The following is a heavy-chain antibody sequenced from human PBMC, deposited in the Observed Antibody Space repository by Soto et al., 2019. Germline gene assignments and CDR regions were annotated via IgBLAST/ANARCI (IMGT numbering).Heavy chain of an antibody. CDR3: ARHLGGTTSGPPSHYYYYYGMDV. CDR2: IGPSDSYT. D-gene: IGHD1-26*01. CDR1: GYSFTSYW. V-gene: IGHV5-10-1*01. Sequence: GESLKISCKGSGYSFTSYWISWVRQTPGKGLEWMGRIGPSDSYTNYSPSFQGHVTISADKSISTAYLQWSSLKASDTAMYYCARHLGGTTSGPPSHYYYYYGMDVWGQGTTVTVSS. J-gene: IGHJ6*02.